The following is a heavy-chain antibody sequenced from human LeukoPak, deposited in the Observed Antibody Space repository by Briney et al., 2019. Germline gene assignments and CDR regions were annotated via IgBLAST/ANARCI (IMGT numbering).Heavy chain of an antibody. CDR2: ISYDGSNK. CDR1: AFTFSSSG. CDR3: AKDAYYYDSSGYDY. V-gene: IGHV3-30*18. D-gene: IGHD3-22*01. J-gene: IGHJ4*02. Sequence: GRSLRLSCAPAAFTFSSSGMHWVRHAPGKGLEWVAVISYDGSNKYYADSVKGRFTISRDNSKNTLYLQMNSLRAEDTAVYYCAKDAYYYDSSGYDYWGQGTLVTVSS.